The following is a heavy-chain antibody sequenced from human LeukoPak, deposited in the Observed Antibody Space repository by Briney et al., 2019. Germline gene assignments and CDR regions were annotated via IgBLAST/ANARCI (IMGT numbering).Heavy chain of an antibody. D-gene: IGHD5-12*01. J-gene: IGHJ4*02. CDR2: SRNKANSYTT. CDR3: ATFFGYDFGY. CDR1: GLTFSNHL. Sequence: GGSLRLSCAASGLTFSNHLLDWVRQAPGKGLEWVGRSRNKANSYTTEYAASVKGRFTISQDDSKNSVYLQMNSLKAEDTAVYYCATFFGYDFGYWGQGTLVTVSS. V-gene: IGHV3-72*01.